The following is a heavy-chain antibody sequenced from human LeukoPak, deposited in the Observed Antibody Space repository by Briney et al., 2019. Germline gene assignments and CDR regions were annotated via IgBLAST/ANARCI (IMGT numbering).Heavy chain of an antibody. V-gene: IGHV3-48*04. D-gene: IGHD2-2*01. CDR1: GFTFDDYA. CDR2: ISSSSSTI. Sequence: GRSLRLSCITSGFTFDDYAMNWVHQAPGKGLEWVSYISSSSSTIYYADSVKGRFTISRDNAKNSLYLQMNSLRAEDTAVYYCARLPAYCSSTSCYVDYWGQGTLVTVSS. J-gene: IGHJ4*02. CDR3: ARLPAYCSSTSCYVDY.